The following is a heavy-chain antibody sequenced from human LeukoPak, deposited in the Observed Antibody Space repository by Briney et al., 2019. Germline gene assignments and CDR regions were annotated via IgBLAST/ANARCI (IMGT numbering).Heavy chain of an antibody. CDR1: GFTFSSYS. V-gene: IGHV3-21*01. CDR2: ISSSSSYI. Sequence: PGGSLRLSCAASGFTFSSYSMNWVRQAPGKGLKWVSSISSSSSYIYYADSVKGRFTISRDNAKNSLYLQMNSLRAEDTAVYYCARDEQLVQGLLDYWGQGTLVTVSS. CDR3: ARDEQLVQGLLDY. J-gene: IGHJ4*02. D-gene: IGHD6-6*01.